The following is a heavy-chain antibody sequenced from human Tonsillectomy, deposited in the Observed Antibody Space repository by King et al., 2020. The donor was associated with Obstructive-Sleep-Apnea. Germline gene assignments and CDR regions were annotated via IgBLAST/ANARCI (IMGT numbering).Heavy chain of an antibody. J-gene: IGHJ6*02. CDR2: ISSGSNYI. CDR1: GFTFSSYT. CDR3: ASRSTVPSDGLDV. V-gene: IGHV3-21*01. D-gene: IGHD4-17*01. Sequence: VQLVESGGGLVKPGGSLRLSCAASGFTFSSYTVNWVRQVPGKGLEWVSSISSGSNYIYYADSLKGRFTISRDNAKNSLYLQMDNLRAEDTAVYYCASRSTVPSDGLDVWGQGTTVTVSS.